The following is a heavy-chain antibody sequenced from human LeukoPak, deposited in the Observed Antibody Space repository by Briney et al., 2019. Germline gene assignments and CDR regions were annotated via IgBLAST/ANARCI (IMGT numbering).Heavy chain of an antibody. Sequence: SETLSLTCTVSGGSISSHYWSWIRQPPGKGLEWIGYIYYSGRTNYSPSLKSRVLISVDTSKNQFSLKLSSVTAADTAVYYCARAGTTGTTTDLWGRGTLVTVSS. CDR3: ARAGTTGTTTDL. CDR1: GGSISSHY. CDR2: IYYSGRT. D-gene: IGHD1-1*01. V-gene: IGHV4-59*11. J-gene: IGHJ2*01.